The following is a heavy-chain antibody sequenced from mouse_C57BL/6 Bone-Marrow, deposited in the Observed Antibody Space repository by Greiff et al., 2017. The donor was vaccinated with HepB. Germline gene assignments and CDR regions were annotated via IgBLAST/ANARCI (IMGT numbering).Heavy chain of an antibody. Sequence: EVKLVESGEGLVKPGGSLKLSCAASGFTFSSYAMSWVRQTPEKRLEWVAYISSGGDYIYYADTVKGRFTISRDNARNTLYLQMSSLKSEDTAMYYCTRDGGNYDFDYWGQGTTLTVSS. CDR1: GFTFSSYA. J-gene: IGHJ2*01. D-gene: IGHD2-1*01. V-gene: IGHV5-9-1*02. CDR2: ISSGGDYI. CDR3: TRDGGNYDFDY.